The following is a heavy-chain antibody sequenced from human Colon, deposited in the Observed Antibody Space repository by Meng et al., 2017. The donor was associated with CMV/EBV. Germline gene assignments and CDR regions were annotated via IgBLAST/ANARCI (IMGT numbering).Heavy chain of an antibody. Sequence: ASVKVSCKTSGYPFTIHYIHWVRQAPGRGLEWMGWMNPNSGDTNYAQRFQDRVEMTRDTTVNTAYLDLTSLRSADTAVYYCATLSIYDSTISDFWGQGTLVTRLL. D-gene: IGHD5/OR15-5a*01. V-gene: IGHV1-2*02. J-gene: IGHJ4*02. CDR2: MNPNSGDT. CDR1: GYPFTIHY. CDR3: ATLSIYDSTISDF.